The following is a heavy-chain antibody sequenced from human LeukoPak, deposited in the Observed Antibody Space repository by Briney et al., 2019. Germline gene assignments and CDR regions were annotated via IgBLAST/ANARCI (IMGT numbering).Heavy chain of an antibody. D-gene: IGHD4-17*01. CDR2: INHSGDT. V-gene: IGHV4-34*01. Sequence: SETLSLTCAVYGGSFSGYYWTWIRQPPGKGLEWIGEINHSGDTTYNPSLKSRITISVDTSKNQFSLKLSSVTAADTAVYYCARGLFSTGDYVNGYWGQGTLVTVSS. J-gene: IGHJ4*02. CDR1: GGSFSGYY. CDR3: ARGLFSTGDYVNGY.